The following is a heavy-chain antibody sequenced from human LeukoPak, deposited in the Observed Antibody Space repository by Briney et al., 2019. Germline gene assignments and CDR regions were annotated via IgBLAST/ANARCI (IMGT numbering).Heavy chain of an antibody. CDR3: ARLGEYWFDP. D-gene: IGHD3-10*01. CDR2: IYYSGST. V-gene: IGHV4-59*08. CDR1: GGSISSYY. Sequence: SETLSLTCTVSGGSISSYYCSWIRQPPGKGLEWIGYIYYSGSTNYNPSLKSRVTISVDTSKNQFSLKLSSVTAADTAVYYCARLGEYWFDPWGQGTLVTVSS. J-gene: IGHJ5*02.